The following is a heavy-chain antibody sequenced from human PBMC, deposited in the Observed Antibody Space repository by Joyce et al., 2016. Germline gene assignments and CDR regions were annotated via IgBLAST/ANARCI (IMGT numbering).Heavy chain of an antibody. CDR2: INHSGGA. D-gene: IGHD6-19*01. CDR3: AGLRGWHF. J-gene: IGHJ4*02. V-gene: IGHV4-34*01. Sequence: QVQLQQWGAGLLKPSETLSLNCAAYGGSFSGYDWSWIRQPPGKGLEWIGEINHSGGANYNPSRKSRVSISIGTSKDQFSLKLRSVTAADTAVYYCAGLRGWHFWGQGTLVTVSS. CDR1: GGSFSGYD.